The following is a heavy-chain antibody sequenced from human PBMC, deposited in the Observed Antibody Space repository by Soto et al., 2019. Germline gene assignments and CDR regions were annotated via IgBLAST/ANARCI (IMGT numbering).Heavy chain of an antibody. V-gene: IGHV4-59*01. CDR1: GGSIGTYY. CDR2: IYNSGTT. J-gene: IGHJ3*02. D-gene: IGHD3-10*01. Sequence: PSETLSLTCTVSGGSIGTYYWSWIRQPPGKGLEWIGYIYNSGTTNYNPSLKSRVTISIDTSKNHFSLKLSSVTAADTAVYYCARDAGMVRGVSGIDAFDIWGQGTMVTVSS. CDR3: ARDAGMVRGVSGIDAFDI.